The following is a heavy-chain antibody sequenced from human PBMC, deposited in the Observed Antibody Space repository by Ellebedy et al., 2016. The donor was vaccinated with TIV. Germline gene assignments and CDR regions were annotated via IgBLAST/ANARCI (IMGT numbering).Heavy chain of an antibody. Sequence: GESLKNSCAASGFTFRTYSMHWVRQAPGKGLEWVAVISFDGTNKYYAESVKGRFTISRGNSKNTLYLKMSSLRVEDTAVYYCARGSHMESGWHLDFWGQGTLVTVSS. CDR2: ISFDGTNK. J-gene: IGHJ4*02. CDR1: GFTFRTYS. D-gene: IGHD3-22*01. V-gene: IGHV3-30*15. CDR3: ARGSHMESGWHLDF.